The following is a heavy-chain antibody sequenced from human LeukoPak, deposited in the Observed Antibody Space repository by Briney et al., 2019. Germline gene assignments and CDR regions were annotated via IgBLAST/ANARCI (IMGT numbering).Heavy chain of an antibody. J-gene: IGHJ6*03. CDR2: VSYDGLTR. Sequence: GGSLRLSCGVSGFTMSTFGMHWVRQAPGKGLEWMAIVSYDGLTRYYADSVKGRLTISRDISKKTLYLQMTSLRPEDTAIYFCARDGNFFRELTLPSTRKEPPRNYYYYMDVRGKGTTVTVSS. V-gene: IGHV3-30*04. CDR3: ARDGNFFRELTLPSTRKEPPRNYYYYMDV. D-gene: IGHD1-7*01. CDR1: GFTMSTFG.